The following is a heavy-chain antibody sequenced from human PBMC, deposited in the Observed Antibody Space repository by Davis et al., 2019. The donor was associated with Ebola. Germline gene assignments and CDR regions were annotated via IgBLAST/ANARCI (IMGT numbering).Heavy chain of an antibody. CDR3: ARDEARNYYYGMDV. V-gene: IGHV3-7*01. J-gene: IGHJ6*02. CDR1: GFTFSSYW. Sequence: PGGSLRLSCAASGFTFSSYWMSWVRHAPGKGLEWVAKIKQDGSEKYYVDSVKGRFTISRDNAKNSLYLQMNSLRAEDTAVYYCARDEARNYYYGMDVWGQGTTVTVSS. CDR2: IKQDGSEK. D-gene: IGHD6-6*01.